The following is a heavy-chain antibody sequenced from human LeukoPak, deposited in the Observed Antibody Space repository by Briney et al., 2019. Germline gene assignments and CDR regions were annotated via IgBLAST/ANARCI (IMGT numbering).Heavy chain of an antibody. J-gene: IGHJ4*02. V-gene: IGHV3-53*01. CDR2: IYSGTI. D-gene: IGHD4/OR15-4a*01. CDR1: GFTVSSNS. CDR3: ARRAGAYSHPYDY. Sequence: GGSLGLSCTVSGFTVSSNSMSWVRQAPGKGLEWVSFIYSGTIHYSDSVKGRFTISRDNSKNTLYLQMNSLRAEDTAVYYCARRAGAYSHPYDYWGQGTLVTVSS.